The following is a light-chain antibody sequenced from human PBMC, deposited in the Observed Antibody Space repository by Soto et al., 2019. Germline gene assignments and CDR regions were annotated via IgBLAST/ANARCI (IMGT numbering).Light chain of an antibody. CDR1: QSVSSY. Sequence: EIVLTQSPATLSLSPGERATLSCRASQSVSSYLAWYQQKPGQAPRLLISDASNRATGIPARFSASGSGTDFTLTIRSLEHEDFAGYDSQQHSNWPLTFGGGTKVETK. V-gene: IGKV3-11*01. CDR3: QQHSNWPLT. J-gene: IGKJ4*01. CDR2: DAS.